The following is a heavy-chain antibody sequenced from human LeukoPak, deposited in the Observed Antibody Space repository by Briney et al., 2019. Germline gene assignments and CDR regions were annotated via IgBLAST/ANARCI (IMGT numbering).Heavy chain of an antibody. CDR3: AGRSGSSDWYFYFDY. CDR1: GFTFSSYA. J-gene: IGHJ4*02. V-gene: IGHV3-23*01. Sequence: GGSLRLSCAASGFTFSSYAMSWVRQAPGKGLEWVSAILGSGGNTYYADSVKGRFTISRDNSRNTLYLQMNSLRAEDTAAYYCAGRSGSSDWYFYFDYWGQGTLVTVSS. D-gene: IGHD6-19*01. CDR2: ILGSGGNT.